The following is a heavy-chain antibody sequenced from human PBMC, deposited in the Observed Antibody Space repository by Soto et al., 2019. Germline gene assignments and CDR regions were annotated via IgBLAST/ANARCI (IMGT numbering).Heavy chain of an antibody. CDR2: IYTSGTT. CDR3: AREDYYDTGYYVV. CDR1: GRSMSGYY. V-gene: IGHV4-4*07. Sequence: LSLTCTASGRSMSGYYWCWIRQPAGERLERIGRIYTSGTTDFNPSLKGRVTMSVDTSKNQFSLKLTSVTAAATALYYCAREDYYDTGYYVVWGQGPQVTVSS. J-gene: IGHJ4*02. D-gene: IGHD3-9*01.